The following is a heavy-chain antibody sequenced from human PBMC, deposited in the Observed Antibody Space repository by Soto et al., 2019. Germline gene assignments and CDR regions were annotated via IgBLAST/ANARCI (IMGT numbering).Heavy chain of an antibody. CDR3: ARLRGTREYYFDY. J-gene: IGHJ4*02. CDR1: GGSISSSSYY. CDR2: IYYSGST. V-gene: IGHV4-39*01. D-gene: IGHD1-1*01. Sequence: SETLSLTCTVSGGSISSSSYYWGWIRQPPGKGLEWIGSIYYSGSTYYNPSLKSRVTISVDTSKNQFSLKLSSVTAADTAVYYCARLRGTREYYFDYWGQGTLVTVSS.